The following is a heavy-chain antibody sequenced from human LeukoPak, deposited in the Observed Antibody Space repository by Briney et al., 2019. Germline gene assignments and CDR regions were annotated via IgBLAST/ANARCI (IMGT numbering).Heavy chain of an antibody. CDR2: IYWNDDK. CDR3: ALQYDYVSKS. Sequence: ESGPTLVHPPQPLTLTCTFSGFSVSTGGVGVGWIRQPPEKALEWLALIYWNDDKRYSPSLKSRLTITKDTSKNQVVLTVTNMDPVDTATYYCALQYDYVSKSWGQGTLVTVSS. D-gene: IGHD3-16*01. CDR1: GFSVSTGGVG. J-gene: IGHJ4*02. V-gene: IGHV2-5*01.